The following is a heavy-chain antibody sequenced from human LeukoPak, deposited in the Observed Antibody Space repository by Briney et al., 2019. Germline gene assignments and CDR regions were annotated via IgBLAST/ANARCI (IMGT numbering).Heavy chain of an antibody. Sequence: ASVKVSCKASGYTFTSYGISWVRQAPGQGLEWMGWISAYNGNTNYAQKLQGRVTMTTDTSTSTAYMELRSLRSDDTAVYYCARDSESSGHKVTFDYWGQGTLVTVSS. CDR2: ISAYNGNT. J-gene: IGHJ4*02. D-gene: IGHD2-21*02. CDR1: GYTFTSYG. V-gene: IGHV1-18*01. CDR3: ARDSESSGHKVTFDY.